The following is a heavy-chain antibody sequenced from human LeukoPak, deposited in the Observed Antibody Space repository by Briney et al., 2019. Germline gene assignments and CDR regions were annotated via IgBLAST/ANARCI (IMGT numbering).Heavy chain of an antibody. J-gene: IGHJ4*02. V-gene: IGHV1-18*01. CDR1: GYTFTSYG. CDR3: ARDPHYCSGGSCYPD. Sequence: ASVKVSCKASGYTFTSYGISWVRRAPGQGLEWMGWISAYNGNTNYAQKFQGRVTITADKSTSTAYMELSSLRSEDTAVYYCARDPHYCSGGSCYPDWGQGTLVTVSS. D-gene: IGHD2-15*01. CDR2: ISAYNGNT.